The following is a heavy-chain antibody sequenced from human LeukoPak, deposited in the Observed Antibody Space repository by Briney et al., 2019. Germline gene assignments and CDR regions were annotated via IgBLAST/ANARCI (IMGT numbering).Heavy chain of an antibody. V-gene: IGHV1-3*01. CDR2: INAGNGNT. CDR3: ARYGQKGRFDY. Sequence: ASVKVSCKASGYTFTSYAMHWVRQAPGQRLERMGWINAGNGNTKYSQKFQGRVTITRDTSASTAYMELSSLRSEDTAVYYCARYGQKGRFDYWGQGTLVTVSS. J-gene: IGHJ4*02. CDR1: GYTFTSYA. D-gene: IGHD3-10*01.